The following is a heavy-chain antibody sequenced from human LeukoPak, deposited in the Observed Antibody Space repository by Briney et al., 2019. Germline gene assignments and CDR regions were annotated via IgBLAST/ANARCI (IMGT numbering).Heavy chain of an antibody. Sequence: SETLSLTCAVYGGSFSGYYWSWIRQPPGKGLEWIGEINHSGSTNYNPSLKSRVTISVDTSKNQFSLKLSSVTAADTAVCYCARSGGDYENYSDYWGQGTLVTVSS. D-gene: IGHD4-17*01. CDR1: GGSFSGYY. CDR2: INHSGST. J-gene: IGHJ4*02. V-gene: IGHV4-34*01. CDR3: ARSGGDYENYSDY.